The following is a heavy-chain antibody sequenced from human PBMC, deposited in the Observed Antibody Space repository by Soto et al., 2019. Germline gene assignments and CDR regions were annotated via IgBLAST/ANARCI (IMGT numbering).Heavy chain of an antibody. CDR3: ERWDYGVYARFDY. CDR1: GYTFTSHD. Sequence: QVQLVQSGAEVKKSGASVKVSCKASGYTFTSHDINWVRQATGQGLEWMGWMNPNSGNTGYAQKFQGRVTMTRNTSISTAYMELSSLRSEDTAVYYCERWDYGVYARFDYGGQGTLVTVSS. CDR2: MNPNSGNT. J-gene: IGHJ4*02. D-gene: IGHD4-17*01. V-gene: IGHV1-8*01.